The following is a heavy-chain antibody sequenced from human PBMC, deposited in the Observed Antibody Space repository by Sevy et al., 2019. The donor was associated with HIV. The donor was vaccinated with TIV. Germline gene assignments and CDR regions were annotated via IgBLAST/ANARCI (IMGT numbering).Heavy chain of an antibody. CDR1: GYTFTDTGYY. CDR3: ARESYDFWTGPVDYDYGMDV. J-gene: IGHJ6*02. V-gene: IGHV1-2*02. D-gene: IGHD3-3*01. CDR2: INPKSGAT. Sequence: ASVKVSCKASGYTFTDTGYYVHWVRQAPGQGLEWMGWINPKSGATNYAQKFQGRVTMTRGTSVSTANMELSRLRSDDTAVYYCARESYDFWTGPVDYDYGMDVWGQGTTVTVSS.